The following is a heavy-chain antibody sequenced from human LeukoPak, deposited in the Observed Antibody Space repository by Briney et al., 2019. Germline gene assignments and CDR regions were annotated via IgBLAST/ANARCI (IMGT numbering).Heavy chain of an antibody. CDR3: ARRAGAYSHPYDY. CDR2: ISFDGTHD. V-gene: IGHV3-30*14. Sequence: PGGSLRLSCAAPGFTFSSYAIHWVRQAPGKGLEWVAVISFDGTHDFYADSVKGRFTISRDNSKNTLYLQMNSLRAEDTAVYYCARRAGAYSHPYDYWGQGTLVTVSS. CDR1: GFTFSSYA. D-gene: IGHD4/OR15-4a*01. J-gene: IGHJ4*02.